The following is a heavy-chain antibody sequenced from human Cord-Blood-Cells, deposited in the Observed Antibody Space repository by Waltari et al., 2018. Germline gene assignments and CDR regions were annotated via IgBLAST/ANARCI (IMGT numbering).Heavy chain of an antibody. CDR3: ARVIAAAGLWYFDL. Sequence: QVQLQESGPGLVKPSETLSLTCTVSGGSISSHYWSWIRQPPGKGLEWIGYIYYSGSTNSTPSLTSRVTISVDTSKNQFSLKLSSVTAADTAVYYCARVIAAAGLWYFDLWGRGTLVTVSS. J-gene: IGHJ2*01. D-gene: IGHD6-13*01. CDR1: GGSISSHY. V-gene: IGHV4-59*11. CDR2: IYYSGST.